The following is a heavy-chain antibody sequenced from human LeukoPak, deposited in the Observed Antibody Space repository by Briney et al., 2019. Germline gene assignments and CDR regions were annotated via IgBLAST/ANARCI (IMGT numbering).Heavy chain of an antibody. V-gene: IGHV3-48*03. Sequence: PGGSLRLSCAASGFTFSNYEMNGVRQAPGKGLEWLSYISSSGRAINYAHSVKGRFTISRDNAKNSLFLQMNSLRAEDTAVYYCASECDWGNHDAFDIWGQGTMVTVSS. CDR2: ISSSGRAI. CDR3: ASECDWGNHDAFDI. J-gene: IGHJ3*02. CDR1: GFTFSNYE. D-gene: IGHD2-21*01.